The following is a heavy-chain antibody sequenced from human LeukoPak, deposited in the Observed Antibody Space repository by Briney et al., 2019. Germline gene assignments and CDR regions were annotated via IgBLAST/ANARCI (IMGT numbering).Heavy chain of an antibody. CDR1: GFTFSSYG. V-gene: IGHV3-30*02. J-gene: IGHJ6*03. CDR2: IRYDGSNK. Sequence: EGSLRLSCAASGFTFSSYGMHWVRQAPGKGLEWVAFIRYDGSNKYYADSVKGRFTISRDNSKNTLYLQMNSLRAEDTAVYYCAKGLVWSGYPRRMDVWGKGTTVTVSS. CDR3: AKGLVWSGYPRRMDV. D-gene: IGHD3-3*01.